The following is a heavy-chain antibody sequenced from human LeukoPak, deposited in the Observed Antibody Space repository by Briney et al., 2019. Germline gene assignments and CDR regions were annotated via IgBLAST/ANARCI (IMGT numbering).Heavy chain of an antibody. CDR1: GLTLSNFW. D-gene: IGHD2-8*02. Sequence: GGSLRLSCAVSGLTLSNFWMHWVRHAPGKGLVWVSGIDSDGITTRYADSVKGRFTISRDTSKTTVYLQMNSLRAEDTALYYCARDLHYWVAMDVWGQGTTVTVS. J-gene: IGHJ6*02. CDR2: IDSDGITT. CDR3: ARDLHYWVAMDV. V-gene: IGHV3-74*01.